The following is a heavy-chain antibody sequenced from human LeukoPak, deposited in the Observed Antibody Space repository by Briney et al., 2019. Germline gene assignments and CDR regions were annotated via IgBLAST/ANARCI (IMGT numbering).Heavy chain of an antibody. CDR1: GYTFTSYA. V-gene: IGHV1-3*01. CDR2: INAGNGNT. J-gene: IGHJ6*02. D-gene: IGHD6-19*01. CDR3: ARWLGAVADYYSYYGMDV. Sequence: ASVNVSCKASGYTFTSYAMHWVRQAPGQRLEWMGWINAGNGNTKYSQKFQGRVTITMDTSASTAYMELSSLRSEDTAVYYCARWLGAVADYYSYYGMDVWGQGTTVTVSS.